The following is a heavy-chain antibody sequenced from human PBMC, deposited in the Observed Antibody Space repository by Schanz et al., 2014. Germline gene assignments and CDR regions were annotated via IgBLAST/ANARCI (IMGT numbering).Heavy chain of an antibody. Sequence: QVQLVQSGAEVKKPGASVKVSCKASGGTFSTYPINWLRQAPGQGLEWMGRIIPIHGIVNYAQRFQDRVRITADKSTFTAYMDVSSLRSEDTAVYYCASSGAGYSSSWDFDYWGQGTLXTVSS. CDR3: ASSGAGYSSSWDFDY. CDR2: IIPIHGIV. V-gene: IGHV1-69*04. D-gene: IGHD6-13*01. CDR1: GGTFSTYP. J-gene: IGHJ4*02.